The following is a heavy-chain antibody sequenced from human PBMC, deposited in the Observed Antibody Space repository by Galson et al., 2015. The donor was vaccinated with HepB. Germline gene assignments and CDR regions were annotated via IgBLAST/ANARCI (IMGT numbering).Heavy chain of an antibody. Sequence: SLRRSCAASGFTFGDYAMSWFRQAPGKGLEWVGFIRSKAYGGTTEYAASVKGRFTISRDDSKSIAYLQMNSLKTEDTAVYYCTRVQGGYNPYYFDYWGQGTLVTVSS. J-gene: IGHJ4*02. D-gene: IGHD5-24*01. CDR1: GFTFGDYA. CDR2: IRSKAYGGTT. CDR3: TRVQGGYNPYYFDY. V-gene: IGHV3-49*03.